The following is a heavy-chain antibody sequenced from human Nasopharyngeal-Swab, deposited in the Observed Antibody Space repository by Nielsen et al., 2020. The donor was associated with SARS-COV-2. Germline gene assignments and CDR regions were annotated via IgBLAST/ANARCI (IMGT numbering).Heavy chain of an antibody. CDR1: GYSISSGYY. Sequence: SETLSLTCTVSGYSISSGYYWGWVRQPPGKGLEWIGNIYHSETTYYNPSLKSRVTISVDTSKNQFSLKLSSVTAADTAVYYCARGVLDWGQGTLVTVSS. CDR2: IYHSETT. CDR3: ARGVLD. J-gene: IGHJ4*02. V-gene: IGHV4-38-2*02.